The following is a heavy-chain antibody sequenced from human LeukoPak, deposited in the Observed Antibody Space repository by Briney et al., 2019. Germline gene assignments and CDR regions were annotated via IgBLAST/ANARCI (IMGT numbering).Heavy chain of an antibody. CDR3: AKDRLGSTRDYFYGMDV. D-gene: IGHD1-1*01. Sequence: GGSLRLSCAASGFTVSSCWMSWVRQAPGKGLEWVANIKQDGSEKYYVDAVKGRFTISRDNAKNSLYLQMISLRTEDTALYYCAKDRLGSTRDYFYGMDVWGQGTTVTVS. CDR2: IKQDGSEK. V-gene: IGHV3-7*03. J-gene: IGHJ6*02. CDR1: GFTVSSCW.